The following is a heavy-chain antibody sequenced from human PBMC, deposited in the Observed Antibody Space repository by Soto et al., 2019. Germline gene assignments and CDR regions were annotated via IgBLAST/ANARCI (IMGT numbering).Heavy chain of an antibody. Sequence: SETLSLTCAVYGGSFSGYYWSWIRQPPGKGLEWIGEINHSGSTNYNPSLKSRVTISVDTSKNQFSLKLSSVTAADTAVYYCARGNYDSSGYYSSNFDYWGQGTLVTVSS. J-gene: IGHJ4*02. CDR3: ARGNYDSSGYYSSNFDY. D-gene: IGHD3-22*01. V-gene: IGHV4-34*01. CDR2: INHSGST. CDR1: GGSFSGYY.